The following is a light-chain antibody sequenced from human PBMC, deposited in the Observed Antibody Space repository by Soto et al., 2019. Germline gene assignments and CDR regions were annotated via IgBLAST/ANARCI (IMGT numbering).Light chain of an antibody. CDR1: SSDVGGHNY. J-gene: IGLJ2*01. CDR3: QSYDSGLFGLI. V-gene: IGLV2-14*01. CDR2: EVN. Sequence: QSALTQPASVSGSPGQSITISCTGTSSDVGGHNYVSWYQQHPGKAPKNMIYEVNNGPSGVSDRFSGSKSGNTASLTISGLQAEDEADYYCQSYDSGLFGLIFGEGTKLTVL.